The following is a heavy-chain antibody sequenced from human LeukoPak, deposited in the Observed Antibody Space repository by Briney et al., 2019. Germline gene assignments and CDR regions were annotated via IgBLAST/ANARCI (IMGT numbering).Heavy chain of an antibody. CDR2: INPKSGGT. D-gene: IGHD3-10*01. CDR3: AKSSRFGEFWSFDY. J-gene: IGHJ4*02. Sequence: GASVKVSCKASGYTFIDHYMHWVRQAPGQGLEWMGWINPKSGGTNYAQQFHGRVAIARDTSISTAYMEMNRLKSDDTAVYYCAKSSRFGEFWSFDYWGQGTLVTVSS. V-gene: IGHV1-2*02. CDR1: GYTFIDHY.